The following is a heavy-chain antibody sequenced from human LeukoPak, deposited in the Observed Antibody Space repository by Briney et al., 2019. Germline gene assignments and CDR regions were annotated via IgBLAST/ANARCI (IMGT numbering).Heavy chain of an antibody. CDR2: IYTSGST. J-gene: IGHJ4*02. Sequence: SETLSLTCTVSGGSISSGSYYWSWIRQPAGKGLEWIGRIYTSGSTNYNPSLKSRVTISVDTSKNQFSLKLSSVTAADTAVYYCARRGDGYNFFDYWGQGTLVIVSS. CDR3: ARRGDGYNFFDY. D-gene: IGHD5-24*01. CDR1: GGSISSGSYY. V-gene: IGHV4-61*02.